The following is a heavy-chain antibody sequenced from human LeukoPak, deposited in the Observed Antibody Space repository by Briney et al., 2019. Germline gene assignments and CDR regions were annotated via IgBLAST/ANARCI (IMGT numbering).Heavy chain of an antibody. CDR1: GYIFPNFY. J-gene: IGHJ4*02. D-gene: IGHD2-2*01. CDR3: ARGYQFGGIIYFDY. CDR2: INPYSGGT. V-gene: IGHV1-2*02. Sequence: GASVKVSCKASGYIFPNFYMHWVRQAPGQGLEWMGWINPYSGGTEYPQRFQGRVTLTRDTSISTAYMELTRPTSDDTAIYYCARGYQFGGIIYFDYWGQGALVTVSS.